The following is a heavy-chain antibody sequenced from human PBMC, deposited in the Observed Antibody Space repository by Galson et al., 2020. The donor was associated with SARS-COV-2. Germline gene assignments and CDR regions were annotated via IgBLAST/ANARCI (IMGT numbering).Heavy chain of an antibody. CDR3: AREATGAAFDI. J-gene: IGHJ3*02. CDR2: INSNGNDI. Sequence: NSGGSLRLSCAASGFAFSRYSMDWVRQAPGKGLEWVSSINSNGNDIYYADSVKGRVTISRDNARDSLYLQMDSLRVDDTAIYYCAREATGAAFDIWGQGTMVIVSS. D-gene: IGHD3-10*01. V-gene: IGHV3-21*01. CDR1: GFAFSRYS.